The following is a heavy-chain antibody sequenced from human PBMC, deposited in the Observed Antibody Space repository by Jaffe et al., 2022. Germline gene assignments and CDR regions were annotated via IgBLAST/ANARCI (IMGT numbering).Heavy chain of an antibody. CDR1: GFTFSSYA. J-gene: IGHJ3*02. CDR2: ISGSGGST. CDR3: AKDLYPLGYGDYLHAFDI. V-gene: IGHV3-23*01. Sequence: EVQLLESGGGLVQPGGSLRLSCAASGFTFSSYAMSWVRQAPGKGLEWVSAISGSGGSTYYADSVKGRFTISRDNSKNTLYLQMNSLRAEDTAVYYCAKDLYPLGYGDYLHAFDIWGQGTMVTVSS. D-gene: IGHD4-17*01.